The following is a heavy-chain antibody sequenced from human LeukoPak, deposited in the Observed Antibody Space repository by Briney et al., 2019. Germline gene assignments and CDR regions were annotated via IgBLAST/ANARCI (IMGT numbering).Heavy chain of an antibody. D-gene: IGHD2-15*01. V-gene: IGHV4-59*01. Sequence: SETLSLTCTVSGGSICSYYWSWIRQPAGKGLEWIGYIYYSGSTNYNPSLKSRVTISVDTSKNQFSLKLSSVTAADTAVYYCARSVEGYCRGGSCYYYSYYMDVWGKGTTVTVSS. J-gene: IGHJ6*03. CDR3: ARSVEGYCRGGSCYYYSYYMDV. CDR1: GGSICSYY. CDR2: IYYSGST.